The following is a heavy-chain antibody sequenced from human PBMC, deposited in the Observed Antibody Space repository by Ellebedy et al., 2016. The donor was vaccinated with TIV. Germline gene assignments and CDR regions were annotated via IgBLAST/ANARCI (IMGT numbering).Heavy chain of an antibody. CDR2: IYYSGST. D-gene: IGHD6-19*01. CDR3: ARAYGEQWLATGATDAFDI. CDR1: GGSVSSGSYY. V-gene: IGHV4-61*01. J-gene: IGHJ3*02. Sequence: SETLSLXCTVSGGSVSSGSYYWSWIRQPPGKGLEWIGYIYYSGSTNYNPSLKSRVTISVDTSKNQFSLKLSSVTAADTAVYYCARAYGEQWLATGATDAFDIWGQGTMVTVSS.